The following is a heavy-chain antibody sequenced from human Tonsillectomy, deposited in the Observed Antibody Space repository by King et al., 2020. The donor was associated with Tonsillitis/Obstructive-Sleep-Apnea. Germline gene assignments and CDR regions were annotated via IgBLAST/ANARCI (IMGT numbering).Heavy chain of an antibody. Sequence: QLQESGPGLVKPSETLSLTCTVSGGSISSSSYYWSWIRQPPGKGLEWIGSIYYSGSTYYNPSLKSRVTISVDTSKSQFSLKLSSVTAADTAVYYCPRPGSGWYAPFDYWGQGTLVTVSS. V-gene: IGHV4-39*01. D-gene: IGHD6-19*01. CDR1: GGSISSSSYY. CDR3: PRPGSGWYAPFDY. J-gene: IGHJ4*02. CDR2: IYYSGST.